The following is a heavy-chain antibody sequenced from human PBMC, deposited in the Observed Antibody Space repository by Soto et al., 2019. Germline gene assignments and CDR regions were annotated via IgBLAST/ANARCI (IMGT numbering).Heavy chain of an antibody. J-gene: IGHJ6*02. CDR1: GYTSTAYC. Sequence: QVQLLQSGAEVKKPGASVRVSCKASGYTSTAYCVQWVRQAPGQGLQSMGWTNVNSGDRKYEQAFQARVTLARDTSISTVYMELARLTTDDTAVYYCARDMGYYYGSGTGNGHCVWGQGTTVTV. CDR3: ARDMGYYYGSGTGNGHCV. CDR2: TNVNSGDR. D-gene: IGHD3-10*01. V-gene: IGHV1-2*02.